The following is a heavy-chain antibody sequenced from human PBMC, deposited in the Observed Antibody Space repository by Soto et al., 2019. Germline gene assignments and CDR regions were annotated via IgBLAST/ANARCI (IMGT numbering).Heavy chain of an antibody. CDR1: GFTFSNYW. D-gene: IGHD6-13*01. CDR2: IKQDASET. V-gene: IGHV3-7*04. Sequence: EVQVVESGGGLVQPGGSLRLSCAASGFTFSNYWMTWVRQAPGKGLEWVANIKQDASETFYVDSVKGRFTISRDNAKNSLYRQMNSLRAEDTAVYYWARDAGPRGYEAFDIWGQGTMVTVSS. J-gene: IGHJ3*02. CDR3: ARDAGPRGYEAFDI.